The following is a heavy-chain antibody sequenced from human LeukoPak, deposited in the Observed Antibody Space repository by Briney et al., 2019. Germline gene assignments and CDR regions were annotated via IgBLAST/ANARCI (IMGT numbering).Heavy chain of an antibody. V-gene: IGHV3-9*03. Sequence: SLRLSRAASGFTFDDYAMHWVRQAPGKGLEWVSGISWNSGSIGYADSVKGRFTISRDNAKNSLYLQMNSLRAEDMASYYCAKDNSGTVTTWFDYWGQGTLVTVSS. CDR3: AKDNSGTVTTWFDY. D-gene: IGHD4-17*01. J-gene: IGHJ4*02. CDR1: GFTFDDYA. CDR2: ISWNSGSI.